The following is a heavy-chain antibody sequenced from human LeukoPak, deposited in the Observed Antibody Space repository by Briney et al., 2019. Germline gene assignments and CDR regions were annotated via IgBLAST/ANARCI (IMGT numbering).Heavy chain of an antibody. D-gene: IGHD3-22*01. CDR1: GGTFTSYY. J-gene: IGHJ4*02. Sequence: DSVKVCCKASGGTFTSYYMHWVRQAPGQGLEWMGIINPSGGGTSYAQKFQGRVTMTRDMSTSTVYMELSSLRSEDTAVYYCARCSYYDSSGYYDYWGQGTLVTVSS. V-gene: IGHV1-46*01. CDR3: ARCSYYDSSGYYDY. CDR2: INPSGGGT.